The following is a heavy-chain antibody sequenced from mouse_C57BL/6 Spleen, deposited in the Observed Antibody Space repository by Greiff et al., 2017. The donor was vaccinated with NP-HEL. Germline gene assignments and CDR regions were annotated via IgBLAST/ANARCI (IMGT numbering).Heavy chain of an antibody. J-gene: IGHJ3*01. Sequence: VQLQQSGAELVRPGASVTLSCKASGYTFTDYEMHWVKQTPVHGLEWIGAIDPETGGTAYNQKFKGKAILTADKSSSTAYMELRSLTSEDSAVYYCTPYDYDARFAYWGQGTLVTVSA. D-gene: IGHD2-4*01. V-gene: IGHV1-15*01. CDR1: GYTFTDYE. CDR3: TPYDYDARFAY. CDR2: IDPETGGT.